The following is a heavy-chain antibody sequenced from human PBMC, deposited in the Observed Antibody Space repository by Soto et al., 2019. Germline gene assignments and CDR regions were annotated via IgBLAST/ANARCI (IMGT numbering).Heavy chain of an antibody. CDR1: GDTFNFYS. CDR2: VNPIVSMS. D-gene: IGHD3-10*01. J-gene: IGHJ4*02. CDR3: ASSYGSGYRAFDY. Sequence: QVQLVQSGVEVKRPGSSVKVSCKASGDTFNFYSINWVRQAPGLGLEWMGRVNPIVSMSNYAQKFQGRVMMTADKSTSTAYMELSSLRSEDTAIYYCASSYGSGYRAFDYWGQGALVTVSS. V-gene: IGHV1-69*02.